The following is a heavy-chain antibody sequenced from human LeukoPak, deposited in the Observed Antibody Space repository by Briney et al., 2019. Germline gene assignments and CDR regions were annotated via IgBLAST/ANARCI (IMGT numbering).Heavy chain of an antibody. D-gene: IGHD4-17*01. J-gene: IGHJ6*02. Sequence: ASVKVSCKASGYTFTSYYMHWVRQAPGQGLEWMGIINPSGGSTNYAQKFQGRVTMARDTPTSTVYMELSSLRSEDTAVYYCTYGDGSYYYGMDVWGQGTTVTVSS. CDR3: TYGDGSYYYGMDV. CDR1: GYTFTSYY. CDR2: INPSGGST. V-gene: IGHV1-46*03.